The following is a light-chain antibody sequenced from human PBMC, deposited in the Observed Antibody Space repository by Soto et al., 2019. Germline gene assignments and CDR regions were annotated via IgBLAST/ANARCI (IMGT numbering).Light chain of an antibody. CDR3: QQRSNWPPLT. V-gene: IGKV3-11*01. CDR2: DAS. J-gene: IGKJ4*01. CDR1: QSVSSY. Sequence: EIVLTQSPATLSLSPGERATLSCRASQSVSSYLAWYQQKPGQAPRLLIYDASNRATGTPDRFSGSGSGTDFTLTISSLEPEDFAVYYCQQRSNWPPLTFCGGTKVEIK.